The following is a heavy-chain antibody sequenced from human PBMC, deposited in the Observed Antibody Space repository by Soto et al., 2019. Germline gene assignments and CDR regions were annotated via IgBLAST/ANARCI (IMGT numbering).Heavy chain of an antibody. CDR1: GFTFSNYA. V-gene: IGHV3-23*01. J-gene: IGHJ4*02. Sequence: GGSLRLSCAASGFTFSNYAMSWVRQAPGKGPEWVAGIAANGGAAYLADSVKGRFTISRDDAMTSLFLQMNSLRAEDTAVYYCARDRGYCRGGTCYSVLDYWGQGTLVTSPQ. CDR3: ARDRGYCRGGTCYSVLDY. D-gene: IGHD2-15*01. CDR2: IAANGGAA.